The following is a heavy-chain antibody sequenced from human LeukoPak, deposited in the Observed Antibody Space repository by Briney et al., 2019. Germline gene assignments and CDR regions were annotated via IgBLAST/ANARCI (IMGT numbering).Heavy chain of an antibody. Sequence: GGSLRLSCAASGFTFSSYSMNWVRQAPGKGLEWVSSISSSSSYIYYADSVKGRFTISRDNAKNSLYLQMNSLRAEDTAVYYCARDSVRDGYNYYFDYWGQGTLVTVSS. V-gene: IGHV3-21*01. CDR3: ARDSVRDGYNYYFDY. D-gene: IGHD5-24*01. CDR1: GFTFSSYS. J-gene: IGHJ4*02. CDR2: ISSSSSYI.